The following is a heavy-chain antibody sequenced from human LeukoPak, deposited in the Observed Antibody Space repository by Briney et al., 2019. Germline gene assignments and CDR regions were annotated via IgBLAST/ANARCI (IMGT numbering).Heavy chain of an antibody. V-gene: IGHV3-20*04. CDR1: GFTFDDNG. CDR3: ARAVGGSSLGS. J-gene: IGHJ5*02. CDR2: INWNGGST. D-gene: IGHD6-13*01. Sequence: GGSLRLSCAASGFTFDDNGMSWVRQAPGKGLEWVSGINWNGGSTGYADPVKGRFTISRDNAKNSLYLQMNSLRAEDTALYYCARAVGGSSLGSWGQGTLVTVSS.